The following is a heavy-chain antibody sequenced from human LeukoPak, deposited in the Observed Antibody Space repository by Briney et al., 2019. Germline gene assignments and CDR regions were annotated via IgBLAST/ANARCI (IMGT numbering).Heavy chain of an antibody. V-gene: IGHV3-74*01. Sequence: PGGSLRLSCAASGFTFSSYWMHWVRQAPGKGLWWVSRINSDGSSTSYADSVKGRFTISRDNAKKTLYLQMNSLRAEDTAVYYCARAPFGTESLWGQGTLVTVSS. D-gene: IGHD3-10*01. CDR2: INSDGSST. CDR1: GFTFSSYW. CDR3: ARAPFGTESL. J-gene: IGHJ4*02.